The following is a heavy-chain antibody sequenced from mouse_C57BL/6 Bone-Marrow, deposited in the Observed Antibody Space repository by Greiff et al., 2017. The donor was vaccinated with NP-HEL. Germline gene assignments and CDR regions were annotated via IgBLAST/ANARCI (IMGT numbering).Heavy chain of an antibody. CDR3: TTDYYGSSYPYYYAMDY. CDR2: IDPENGDT. V-gene: IGHV14-4*01. CDR1: GFNIKDDY. D-gene: IGHD1-1*01. J-gene: IGHJ4*01. Sequence: EVQLQQSGAELVRPGASVKLSCTASGFNIKDDYMHWVKQRPEQGLEWIGWIDPENGDTEYASKFQGKATITADTSSNTAYLQLSSLTSEDTAVYYCTTDYYGSSYPYYYAMDYWGQGTSVTVSS.